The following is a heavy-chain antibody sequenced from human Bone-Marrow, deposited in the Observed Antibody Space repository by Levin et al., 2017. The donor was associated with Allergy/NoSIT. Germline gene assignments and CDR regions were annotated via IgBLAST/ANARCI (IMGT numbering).Heavy chain of an antibody. J-gene: IGHJ4*02. V-gene: IGHV3-23*01. Sequence: PGGSLRLSCAASGFTFSSYAMSWVRQAPGKGLEWVSAFSGSGGSTYYADSVKGRFTISRDNSKNTLYLQMNSLRAEDTAVYYCAKGDSSGYYYRCFDYWGQGTLVTVSS. CDR2: FSGSGGST. D-gene: IGHD3-22*01. CDR3: AKGDSSGYYYRCFDY. CDR1: GFTFSSYA.